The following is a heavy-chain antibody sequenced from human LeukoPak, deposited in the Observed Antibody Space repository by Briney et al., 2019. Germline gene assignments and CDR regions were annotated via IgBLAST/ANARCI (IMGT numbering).Heavy chain of an antibody. Sequence: PGRSLRLSCIASGFTFCDYAMSWVRQAPGKGLEWVGFIRSKASGGTTEYAASVKGRFTISRDDSNSIAYLQMTSLKTEDSAIYYCSRMMQHSYDRGAYYRLFDYWGQGTLVTVSS. V-gene: IGHV3-49*04. D-gene: IGHD3-22*01. CDR3: SRMMQHSYDRGAYYRLFDY. CDR1: GFTFCDYA. J-gene: IGHJ4*02. CDR2: IRSKASGGTT.